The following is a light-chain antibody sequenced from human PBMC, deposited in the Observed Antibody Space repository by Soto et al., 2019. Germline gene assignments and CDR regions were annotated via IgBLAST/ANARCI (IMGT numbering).Light chain of an antibody. CDR2: EGR. CDR1: SSDIGSYNL. CDR3: GSNAGTGTYV. J-gene: IGLJ1*01. V-gene: IGLV2-23*01. Sequence: QSVLTQPVSVSGSPGQSITISCTGFSSDIGSYNLVSWYQQRPGKAPKLVIYEGRKRPSGVSNRFSGSKSGNTASLTISGLQTGDEADYYCGSNAGTGTYVFGTGPKVTVL.